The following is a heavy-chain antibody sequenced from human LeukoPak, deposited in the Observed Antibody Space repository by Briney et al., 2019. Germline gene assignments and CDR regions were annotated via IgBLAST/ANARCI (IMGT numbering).Heavy chain of an antibody. CDR1: GYSIRSDYY. CDR3: SRNSSWYFDY. Sequence: PTETLSLTCAVYGYSIRSDYYSGWIRQPPGMWLEWIASIYQSGSKYYNPTLKSRVTISIDTSKIHGSLKLSSMSAADTAVYYCSRNSSWYFDYWGQGTLVTVVS. J-gene: IGHJ4*02. D-gene: IGHD6-13*01. CDR2: IYQSGSK. V-gene: IGHV4-38-2*01.